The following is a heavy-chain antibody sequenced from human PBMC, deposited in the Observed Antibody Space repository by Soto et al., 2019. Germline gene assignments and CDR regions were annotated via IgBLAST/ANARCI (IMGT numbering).Heavy chain of an antibody. J-gene: IGHJ4*02. CDR1: GFTFSSYG. CDR2: IWYDGSNK. Sequence: QVQLVESGGGVVQPGRSLRLSCAASGFTFSSYGMHWVRQAPGKGLEWVAVIWYDGSNKYYADSVKGRFTISRDNSKNTLYLQMNSLRAEDTAVYYCARDGAFWEAGAGTGLNPSYYFDYWGQGTLVTVSS. V-gene: IGHV3-33*01. CDR3: ARDGAFWEAGAGTGLNPSYYFDY. D-gene: IGHD6-19*01.